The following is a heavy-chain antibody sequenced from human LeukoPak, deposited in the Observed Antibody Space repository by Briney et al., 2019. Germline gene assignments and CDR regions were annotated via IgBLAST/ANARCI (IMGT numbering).Heavy chain of an antibody. D-gene: IGHD1-7*01. CDR2: INHSGST. Sequence: PSETLSLTCAVYGGSFSGYYWSWIRQPPGKGLEWMGEINHSGSTNYNPSLKSRVTVSLDTSKNQFSLKLSSVTAADTAVYYCARGGNSITGTSGLFDYWGQGTLVTVSS. V-gene: IGHV4-34*01. CDR3: ARGGNSITGTSGLFDY. CDR1: GGSFSGYY. J-gene: IGHJ4*02.